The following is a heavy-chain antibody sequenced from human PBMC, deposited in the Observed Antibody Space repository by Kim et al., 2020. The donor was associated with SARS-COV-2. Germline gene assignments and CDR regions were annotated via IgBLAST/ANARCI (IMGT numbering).Heavy chain of an antibody. CDR2: INHSGST. V-gene: IGHV4-34*01. Sequence: SETLSLTGAVYGGSFSGYYWSWIRQPPGKGLEWIGEINHSGSTNYNPSLKSRVTISVDTSKNQFSLKLSSVTAADTAVYYCARGGPYSGSYYVIDYWGQGTLVTVSS. J-gene: IGHJ4*02. CDR3: ARGGPYSGSYYVIDY. D-gene: IGHD1-26*01. CDR1: GGSFSGYY.